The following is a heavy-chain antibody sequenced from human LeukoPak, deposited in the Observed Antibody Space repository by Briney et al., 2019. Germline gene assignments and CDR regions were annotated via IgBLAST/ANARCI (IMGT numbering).Heavy chain of an antibody. V-gene: IGHV3-21*01. J-gene: IGHJ4*02. CDR3: ARDRLGDY. CDR2: ISSSSSYI. D-gene: IGHD3-16*01. CDR1: GFTVSSNY. Sequence: GSLRLSCAASGFTVSSNYMSWVRQAPGKGLEWVSSISSSSSYIYYADSVKGRFTISRDNAKNSLYLQMNSLRAEDTAVYYCARDRLGDYWGQGTLVTVSS.